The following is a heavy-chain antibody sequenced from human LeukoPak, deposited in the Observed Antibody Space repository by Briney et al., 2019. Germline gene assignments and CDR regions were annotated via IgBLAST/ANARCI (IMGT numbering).Heavy chain of an antibody. Sequence: VASVKVSCKASGYTFTSYGISWVRQAPGQGLEWMGWISAYNGNTNYAQKLQGRVTMTTDTSTSTAYMELRSLRSEDTAVYYCARDRPYNWNADDNYYYYMDVWGKGTTVTVSS. V-gene: IGHV1-18*01. CDR1: GYTFTSYG. J-gene: IGHJ6*03. CDR3: ARDRPYNWNADDNYYYYMDV. CDR2: ISAYNGNT. D-gene: IGHD1-20*01.